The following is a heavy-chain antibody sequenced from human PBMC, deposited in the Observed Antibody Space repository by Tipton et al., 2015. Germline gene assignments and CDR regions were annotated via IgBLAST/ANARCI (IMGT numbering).Heavy chain of an antibody. V-gene: IGHV3-21*04. D-gene: IGHD4-17*01. CDR1: GFSFSSYS. J-gene: IGHJ4*02. CDR3: AKTGLRPNSFDY. Sequence: SLRLSCAASGFSFSSYSMNWVRQAPGKGLEWVSVISSSSSYIYYADSVKGRFTISRDNAKNSLYLQMNSLRAEDTAVYYCAKTGLRPNSFDYWGQGTLVIVSS. CDR2: ISSSSSYI.